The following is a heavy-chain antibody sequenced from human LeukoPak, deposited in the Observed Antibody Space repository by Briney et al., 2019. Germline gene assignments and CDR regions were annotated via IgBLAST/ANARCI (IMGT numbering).Heavy chain of an antibody. CDR2: ISDDSSFV. CDR3: AKALCSGVGCDTFDY. CDR1: GFRLGPYA. D-gene: IGHD2-15*01. Sequence: PGGSLRLSCAASGFRLGPYAMNWVRQAPGKGLEWVSLISDDSSFVYYIDSVKGRFTIARDNSANMLYLQMNSLRAEDTAVYYCAKALCSGVGCDTFDYWGLGTVVTVSS. J-gene: IGHJ4*02. V-gene: IGHV3-23*01.